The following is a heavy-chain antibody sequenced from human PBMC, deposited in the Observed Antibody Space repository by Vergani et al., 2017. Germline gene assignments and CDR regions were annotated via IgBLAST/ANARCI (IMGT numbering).Heavy chain of an antibody. D-gene: IGHD4-11*01. CDR2: IDHTGRP. CDR1: GGSFTSYH. V-gene: IGHV4-34*02. J-gene: IGHJ6*03. CDR3: ARVNTETNGHLYYYYYMDV. Sequence: QVQLRQWGAGLVKPSETLSLTCVVNGGSFTSYHWTWIRQSPGEGLEWVGDIDHTGRPDYNPSLKSRLTMSVDKSRNQFSLTLNSVTATDTAIYFCARVNTETNGHLYYYYYMDVWGQGTAVTVS.